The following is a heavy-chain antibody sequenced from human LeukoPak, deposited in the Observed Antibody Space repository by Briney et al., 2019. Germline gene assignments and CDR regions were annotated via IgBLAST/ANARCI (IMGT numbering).Heavy chain of an antibody. CDR3: AREAITIFGVVEGDFQH. Sequence: SETLSLTCTVSGGSISSGDYYWSWIRQPPGKGLEWIGYIYYSGSTYYNPSLKSRVTISVDTSKNQFSLKLSSVTAADTAVYYCAREAITIFGVVEGDFQHWGQGTLVTVSS. J-gene: IGHJ1*01. V-gene: IGHV4-30-4*08. CDR2: IYYSGST. CDR1: GGSISSGDYY. D-gene: IGHD3-3*01.